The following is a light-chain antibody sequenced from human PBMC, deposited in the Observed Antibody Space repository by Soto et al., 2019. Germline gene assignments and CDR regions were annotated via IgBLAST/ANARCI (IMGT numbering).Light chain of an antibody. J-gene: IGKJ5*01. CDR3: QQRSNWPRSIT. CDR2: DAS. V-gene: IGKV3-11*01. CDR1: QSVSSY. Sequence: IVLTQSPATLSLSPGERATLSCRASQSVSSYLAWYQQKPGKAPRLLIYDASNRATGIPARFSGSGSGTDFTLNISSLEPEDFAVYYCQQRSNWPRSITFGQGTRLDI.